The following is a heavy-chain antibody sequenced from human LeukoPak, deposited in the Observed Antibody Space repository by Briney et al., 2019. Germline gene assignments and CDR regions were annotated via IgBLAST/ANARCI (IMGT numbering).Heavy chain of an antibody. CDR1: GGSISIYY. CDR2: IYYSGST. CDR3: ARHTSYDRSGYYPDY. J-gene: IGHJ4*02. V-gene: IGHV4-59*08. Sequence: PSETLSPTCTVSGGSISIYYWSWIRQPPGKGLEWIGYIYYSGSTKYNPSLKSRVTISVDTSKNEFSLKLSSVTAADTALYYCARHTSYDRSGYYPDYWGQGILVTVSS. D-gene: IGHD3-22*01.